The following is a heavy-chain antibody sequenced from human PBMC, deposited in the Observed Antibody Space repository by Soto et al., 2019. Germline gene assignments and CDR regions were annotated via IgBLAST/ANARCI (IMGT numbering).Heavy chain of an antibody. CDR2: ISGREGDT. Sequence: EVQLLESGGGLVQPGGSLRLSCAASGFTFSNYVMSWVRQAPGKGLEWVSAISGREGDTYYADSVKGRFTISRDISKKTLYLQMNILRAEDTAVFYCAKRRGEGFFDYWGRGTLVTVSS. J-gene: IGHJ4*02. D-gene: IGHD3-16*01. CDR1: GFTFSNYV. CDR3: AKRRGEGFFDY. V-gene: IGHV3-23*01.